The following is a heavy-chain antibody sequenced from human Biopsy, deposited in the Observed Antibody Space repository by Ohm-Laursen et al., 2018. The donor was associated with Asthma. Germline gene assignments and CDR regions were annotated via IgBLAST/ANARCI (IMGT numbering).Heavy chain of an antibody. V-gene: IGHV1-69*13. D-gene: IGHD2-15*01. CDR1: GGTFNTYV. CDR3: ARKAGSCISRACYSLDF. Sequence: GASVKVSCKSLGGTFNTYVIGWVRQAPGQGLEWMGGINSFFGTTTYPQKFQDRVTITADDSTSTVHMELSSLRSEDTAVYYCARKAGSCISRACYSLDFWGQGTLVTVSS. CDR2: INSFFGTT. J-gene: IGHJ4*02.